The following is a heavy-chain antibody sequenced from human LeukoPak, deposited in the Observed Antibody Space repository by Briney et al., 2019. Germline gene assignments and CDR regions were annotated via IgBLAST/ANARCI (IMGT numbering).Heavy chain of an antibody. CDR3: ARGRGRLVSWLQLGYYFDY. V-gene: IGHV4-34*01. CDR2: INHSGST. D-gene: IGHD5-24*01. Sequence: TSETLSLTCAVYGGSFSGYYWSWIRQPPGKALEWIGEINHSGSTNYNPSLKSRVTISVDTSKNQFSLKLSSATAADTAVYYCARGRGRLVSWLQLGYYFDYWGQGTLVTVSS. CDR1: GGSFSGYY. J-gene: IGHJ4*02.